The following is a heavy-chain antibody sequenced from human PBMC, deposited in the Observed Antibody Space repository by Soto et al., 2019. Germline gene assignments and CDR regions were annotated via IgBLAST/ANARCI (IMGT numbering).Heavy chain of an antibody. CDR3: ARVKTTVAGGWWFDP. V-gene: IGHV4-31*03. Sequence: PSETLSLTCTVSGGSISSGGYYWSWIRQHPGKGLEWIGYIYYSGSTYYNPSLKSRVTISVDTSKNQFSLKLSSVTAADTAVYYCARVKTTVAGGWWFDPWGQGTLVTVSS. J-gene: IGHJ5*02. CDR2: IYYSGST. D-gene: IGHD6-19*01. CDR1: GGSISSGGYY.